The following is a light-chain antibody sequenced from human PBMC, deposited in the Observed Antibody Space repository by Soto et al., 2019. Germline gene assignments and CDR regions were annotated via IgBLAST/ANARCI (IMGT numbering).Light chain of an antibody. CDR2: GAS. CDR3: QQYRMSPNT. CDR1: QSVSSSY. Sequence: EIVLTQSPGTLSLSPGERATLSCRASQSVSSSYLAWYQQKPGQAPRLLIYGASTRATGIPDRFSGSGSGTDFSLTIRGLKPEEFAVYYCQQYRMSPNTLGQGKRLEIK. V-gene: IGKV3-20*01. J-gene: IGKJ5*01.